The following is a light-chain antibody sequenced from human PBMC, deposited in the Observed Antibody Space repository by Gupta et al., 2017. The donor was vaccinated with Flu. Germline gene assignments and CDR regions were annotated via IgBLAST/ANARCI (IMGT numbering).Light chain of an antibody. J-gene: IGLJ2*01. CDR1: SSNIGAGSD. CDR3: QSSYRSRTGQVV. Sequence: QPVLTQPPPLSGAPGQRVTISCTGTSSNIGAGSDVHWYQQPPGAAPTVLLYGNTNRHSGVPARFSGSESATSAALAITSLQAEEEADYFCQSSYRSRTGQVVFGGGTKLTVL. CDR2: GNT. V-gene: IGLV1-40*01.